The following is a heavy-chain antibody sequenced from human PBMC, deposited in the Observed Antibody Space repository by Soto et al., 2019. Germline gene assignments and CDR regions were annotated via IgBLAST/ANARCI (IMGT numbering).Heavy chain of an antibody. CDR1: GYTFTTYD. CDR2: LNPKSGMT. D-gene: IGHD1-26*01. J-gene: IGHJ4*02. CDR3: ARLAGSPDY. Sequence: QVQLVQSGPEVKKPGASVKVSCKASGYTFTTYDFNWVRQAPGQGLEWMGWLNPKSGMTGSAQKFQGRVTMIRDSSISTVYMELSSPRSEDTPVYYCARLAGSPDYCRQGTLVTVSS. V-gene: IGHV1-8*01.